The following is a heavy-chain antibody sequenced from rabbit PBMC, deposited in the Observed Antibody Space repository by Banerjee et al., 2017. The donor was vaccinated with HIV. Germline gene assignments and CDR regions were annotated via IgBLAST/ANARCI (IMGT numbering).Heavy chain of an antibody. Sequence: QQQLEESGGGLVKPGGTLTLTCKASGIDFSSFYYMCWVRQAPGKGLELIACIYTNGGNTWYASWVNGRFTVSRSTSLNTVDLKMTSLTAADTATYFCARVGGDGVTWTRLDLWGPGTLVTVS. CDR3: ARVGGDGVTWTRLDL. J-gene: IGHJ3*01. CDR1: GIDFSSFYY. CDR2: IYTNGGNT. D-gene: IGHD2-1*01. V-gene: IGHV1S43*01.